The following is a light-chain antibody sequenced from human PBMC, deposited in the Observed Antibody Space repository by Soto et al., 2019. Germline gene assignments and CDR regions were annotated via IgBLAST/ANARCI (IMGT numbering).Light chain of an antibody. J-gene: IGKJ4*01. CDR2: WAS. Sequence: DIVLTQSPDSLAVSLGERATINCKSSQSVLYSSNNKNYLVWYQQKPGQPPKLLIYWASTRESGVPDRFSGSGSGTDFTLTISSLQAEDVAVYYCQQYYSTPNTFGGGTKVEIK. V-gene: IGKV4-1*01. CDR3: QQYYSTPNT. CDR1: QSVLYSSNNKNY.